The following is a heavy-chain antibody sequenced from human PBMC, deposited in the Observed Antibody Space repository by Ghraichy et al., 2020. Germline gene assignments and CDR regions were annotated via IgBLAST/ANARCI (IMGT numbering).Heavy chain of an antibody. V-gene: IGHV4-39*01. Sequence: GSLRLSCTVSGGSISSSSYYWGWIRQPPGKGLEWIGSIYYSGSTYYNPSLKSRVTISVDTSKNQFSLKLSSVTAADTAVYYCARHLCSSTSCSKAPFDYWGQGTLVTVSS. CDR2: IYYSGST. D-gene: IGHD2-2*01. CDR3: ARHLCSSTSCSKAPFDY. J-gene: IGHJ4*02. CDR1: GGSISSSSYY.